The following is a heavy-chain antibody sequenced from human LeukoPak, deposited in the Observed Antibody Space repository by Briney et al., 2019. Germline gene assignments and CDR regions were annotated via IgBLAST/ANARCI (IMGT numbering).Heavy chain of an antibody. CDR1: GGTVRSYY. J-gene: IGHJ3*02. Sequence: PSETLFLTCSVSGGTVRSYYWSWIRQPPGKGLEWIGYIYTRESNNYNPSLKSRITISIDVSNNQFSLKRSSVTGADTAVYYCTRHAIAGDACDICGQGTMVTVSS. D-gene: IGHD6-13*01. CDR2: IYTRESN. V-gene: IGHV4-4*09. CDR3: TRHAIAGDACDI.